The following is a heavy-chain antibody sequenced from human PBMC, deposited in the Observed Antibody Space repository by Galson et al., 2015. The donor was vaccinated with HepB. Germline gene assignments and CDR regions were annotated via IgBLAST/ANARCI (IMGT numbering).Heavy chain of an antibody. V-gene: IGHV3-30*18. Sequence: SLRLSCAASGFTFSRFGMHWVRQAPGKGLEWVAVKAYDGGSEFYVDSVKGRFTISRDNSKNTLYLQMNSLRPEDTAVYYCAKDLEERFGELLYRHSYRYHTMDVWGQGTTVTVSS. D-gene: IGHD3-10*01. J-gene: IGHJ6*02. CDR3: AKDLEERFGELLYRHSYRYHTMDV. CDR2: KAYDGGSE. CDR1: GFTFSRFG.